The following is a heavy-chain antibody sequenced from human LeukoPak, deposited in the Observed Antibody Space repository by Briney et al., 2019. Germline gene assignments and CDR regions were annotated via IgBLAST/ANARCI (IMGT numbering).Heavy chain of an antibody. J-gene: IGHJ6*03. CDR3: ARGEGDILTAYYYYYYMDV. CDR2: IYYSGST. CDR1: GGSISSYY. V-gene: IGHV4-59*01. D-gene: IGHD3-9*01. Sequence: PSETLSLTCTVSGGSISSYYWSWIRQPPGKGLEWIGYIYYSGSTNYNPSLKSRVTISVDTSKNQFSLKLSSVTAADTAVYYCARGEGDILTAYYYYYYMDVWGKGTTVTVSS.